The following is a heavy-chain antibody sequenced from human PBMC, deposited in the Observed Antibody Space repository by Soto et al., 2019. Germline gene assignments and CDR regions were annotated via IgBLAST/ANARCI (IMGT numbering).Heavy chain of an antibody. CDR2: IYPGDSDT. V-gene: IGHV5-51*01. J-gene: IGHJ6*04. D-gene: IGHD5-18*01. Sequence: PGESLKISCKGSGYSFSSYWIAWVRQMPGKGLEWMGIIYPGDSDTKYSPSFQGQVTISADKSISTAYLQWSSLTASDTAIYYCARLTYRYDYRQSPLNIWDKGKRVTVSS. CDR3: ARLTYRYDYRQSPLNI. CDR1: GYSFSSYW.